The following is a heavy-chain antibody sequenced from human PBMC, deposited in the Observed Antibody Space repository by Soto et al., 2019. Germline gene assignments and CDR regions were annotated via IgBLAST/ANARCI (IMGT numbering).Heavy chain of an antibody. D-gene: IGHD6-25*01. Sequence: QVQLQQWGAGLLKPSETLSLTCAVYGGSFSGYYWSWIRQPPGKGLEWIGEINHSGSTNYNPSFKSQVTISVDTSKNQFALKLSSVTAADTAVYYGARGNEQRVPSNYWGQGTLVTVSS. CDR1: GGSFSGYY. J-gene: IGHJ4*02. CDR2: INHSGST. V-gene: IGHV4-34*01. CDR3: ARGNEQRVPSNY.